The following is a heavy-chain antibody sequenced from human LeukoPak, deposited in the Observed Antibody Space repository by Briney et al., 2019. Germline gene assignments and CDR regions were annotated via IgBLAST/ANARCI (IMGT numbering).Heavy chain of an antibody. V-gene: IGHV1-69*04. Sequence: SVKVSCKASGYTFTSYAISWVRQAPGQGLEWMGRIIPILGIANYAQKFQGRVTITADKSTSTAYMELSSLRSEDTAVYYCARVLNDSSGYYLLDAFDIWGQGTMVTVSS. J-gene: IGHJ3*02. CDR1: GYTFTSYA. CDR2: IIPILGIA. D-gene: IGHD3-22*01. CDR3: ARVLNDSSGYYLLDAFDI.